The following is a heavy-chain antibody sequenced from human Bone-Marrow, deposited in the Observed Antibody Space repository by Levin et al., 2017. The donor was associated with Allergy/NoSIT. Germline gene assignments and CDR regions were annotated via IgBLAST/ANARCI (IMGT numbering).Heavy chain of an antibody. V-gene: IGHV4-59*01. J-gene: IGHJ4*02. CDR1: GGSISNYY. Sequence: GSLRLSCTVSGGSISNYYWSWIRQPPGKGLEWIGFIYYTGNTNYNPSLKSRVTISLDTSKNQFSLNLISVTAADTAVYYCARGGGSSGGGGFDYWGQGTLVTVSS. CDR2: IYYTGNT. D-gene: IGHD6-19*01. CDR3: ARGGGSSGGGGFDY.